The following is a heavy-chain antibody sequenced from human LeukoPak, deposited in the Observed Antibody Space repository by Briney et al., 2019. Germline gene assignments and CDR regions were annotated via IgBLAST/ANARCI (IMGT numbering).Heavy chain of an antibody. CDR2: ISFDGSYK. Sequence: QPGEALRLSCAVSGFTFQTSGIHWVRQTPDKRLDWATLISFDGSYKYYTDSVNGRFTISRDNSKNTLYLQMDSLRVEDTAVYYCAKDRTGMAYLFDFWGQGTLVTVSS. CDR1: GFTFQTSG. D-gene: IGHD2-2*02. CDR3: AKDRTGMAYLFDF. V-gene: IGHV3-30*18. J-gene: IGHJ4*02.